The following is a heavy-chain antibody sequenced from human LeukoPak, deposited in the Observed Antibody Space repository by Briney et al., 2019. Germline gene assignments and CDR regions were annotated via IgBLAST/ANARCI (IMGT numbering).Heavy chain of an antibody. D-gene: IGHD2-2*03. CDR3: ARMDIVVVPAAMREDYYFDY. J-gene: IGHJ4*02. CDR1: GGSISSSNW. V-gene: IGHV4-4*02. CDR2: IYHSGST. Sequence: SETLSLTCAVSGGSISSSNWWSWVRQPPGKGLEWIGEIYHSGSTNYNPPLKSRVTISVDKSKNQFSLKLCSVTAADTAVYYCARMDIVVVPAAMREDYYFDYWGQGTLVTVSS.